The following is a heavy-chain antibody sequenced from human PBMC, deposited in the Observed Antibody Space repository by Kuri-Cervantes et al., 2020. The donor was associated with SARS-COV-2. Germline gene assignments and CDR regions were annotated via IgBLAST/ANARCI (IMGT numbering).Heavy chain of an antibody. CDR2: IHYTGST. D-gene: IGHD6-19*01. CDR3: ARGVGAAVAGTLITIYYYYGMDV. J-gene: IGHJ6*02. Sequence: GSLRLSCTVSSGSIRSDYWSWIRQPPGKGLEWLGYIHYTGSTNYSPSLQSRVTISVNTSKKQFSLRLNSVTAADTAVYYCARGVGAAVAGTLITIYYYYGMDVWGQGTTVTVSS. CDR1: SGSIRSDY. V-gene: IGHV4-59*01.